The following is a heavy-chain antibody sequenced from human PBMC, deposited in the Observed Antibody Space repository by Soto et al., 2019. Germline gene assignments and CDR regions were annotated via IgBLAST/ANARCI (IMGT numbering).Heavy chain of an antibody. CDR2: INPNSGGT. V-gene: IGHV1-2*02. CDR1: GYTFTGYY. D-gene: IGHD2-2*01. Sequence: ASVKVSCKASGYTFTGYYMHWVRQAPGQGLEWMGWINPNSGGTNYAQKFQGRVTMTRDTSISTAYMELSRLRSDDTAVYYCARDPSYCSSTSCYPANWFDPRGQGTLVTASS. CDR3: ARDPSYCSSTSCYPANWFDP. J-gene: IGHJ5*02.